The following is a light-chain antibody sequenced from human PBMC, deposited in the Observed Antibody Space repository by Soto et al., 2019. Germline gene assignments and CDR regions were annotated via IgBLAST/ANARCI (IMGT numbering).Light chain of an antibody. J-gene: IGKJ1*01. CDR2: EAS. Sequence: DIQMTQSPSTLSASVGDRVTITCRASQSISSWLAWYQQKPGKAPKLLIYEASRLETGVPSRFSGSGSGTEFTLTISSLQPYDFATYYCQQYNYYWTFGQGTKVEIK. CDR3: QQYNYYWT. CDR1: QSISSW. V-gene: IGKV1-5*03.